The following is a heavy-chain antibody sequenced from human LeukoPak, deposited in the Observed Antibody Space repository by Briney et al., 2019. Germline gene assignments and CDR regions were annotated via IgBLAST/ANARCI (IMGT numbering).Heavy chain of an antibody. V-gene: IGHV1-69*13. CDR2: IIPIFGTA. CDR3: ARGRIVATGDYYDSSGLIDY. CDR1: GGTFSSYA. J-gene: IGHJ4*02. Sequence: GASVNVSCKAYGGTFSSYAISWVRQAPGQGLEWMGGIIPIFGTANYAQRFQGRVTITADESTSTAYMELSSLRSEDTAVYYCARGRIVATGDYYDSSGLIDYWGQGTLVTVSS. D-gene: IGHD3-22*01.